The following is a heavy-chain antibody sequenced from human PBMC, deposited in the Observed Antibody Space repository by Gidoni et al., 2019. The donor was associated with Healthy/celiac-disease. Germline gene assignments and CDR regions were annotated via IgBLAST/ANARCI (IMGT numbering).Heavy chain of an antibody. CDR2: IYYSGST. CDR3: ARHQNSYYDSSGHTGDYFDY. CDR1: GGSISSYY. V-gene: IGHV4-59*08. J-gene: IGHJ4*02. D-gene: IGHD3-22*01. Sequence: QVQLQESGPGLVKPSETLSLTCTVSGGSISSYYWSWIRQPPGKGLEWIGYIYYSGSTNYNPSLKSRVTISVDTSKNQFSLKMSSVTAADTAVYYCARHQNSYYDSSGHTGDYFDYWGQGTLVTVSS.